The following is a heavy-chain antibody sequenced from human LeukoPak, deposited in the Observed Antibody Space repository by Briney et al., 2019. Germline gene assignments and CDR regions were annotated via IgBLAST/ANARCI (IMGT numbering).Heavy chain of an antibody. CDR3: ARWRRDHSEFDH. D-gene: IGHD1-14*01. V-gene: IGHV3-7*01. CDR2: IQRDGSWR. CDR1: GFSFNSYW. Sequence: PGGSLRLSCTASGFSFNSYWMAWVRQAPGKGLEWLAHIQRDGSWREYADSVKGRFSISRDNDNNLVFLQMNSLRVEDTAMYYCARWRRDHSEFDHWGQGTLVTVSS. J-gene: IGHJ4*02.